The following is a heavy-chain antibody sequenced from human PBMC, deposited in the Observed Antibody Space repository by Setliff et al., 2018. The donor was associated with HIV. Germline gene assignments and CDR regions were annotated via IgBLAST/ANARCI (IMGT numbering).Heavy chain of an antibody. CDR1: GYTFTSYA. D-gene: IGHD2-2*01. CDR2: INAGNGNT. Sequence: ASVKVSCKASGYTFTSYAMHWVRQAPGQRLEWMGWINAGNGNTKYSQKFQGRVTITRDTAASTACMELSSLRSEDTAVYYCAGDWTVVSDFAFDIWGQGTMVTVSS. J-gene: IGHJ3*02. V-gene: IGHV1-3*01. CDR3: AGDWTVVSDFAFDI.